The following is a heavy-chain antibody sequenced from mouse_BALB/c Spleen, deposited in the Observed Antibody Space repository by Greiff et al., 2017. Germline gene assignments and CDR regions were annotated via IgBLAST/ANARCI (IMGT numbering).Heavy chain of an antibody. V-gene: IGHV5-4*02. J-gene: IGHJ3*01. CDR3: ASDYVSSYGFAY. Sequence: DVKLVESGGGLVQPGGSLKLSCAASGFTFSDYYMYWVRQTPEKRLEWVATISDGGSYTYYPDSVKGRFTISRDNAKNNLYLQMSSLKSEDTAMYYCASDYVSSYGFAYWGQGTLVTVSA. D-gene: IGHD1-1*01. CDR2: ISDGGSYT. CDR1: GFTFSDYY.